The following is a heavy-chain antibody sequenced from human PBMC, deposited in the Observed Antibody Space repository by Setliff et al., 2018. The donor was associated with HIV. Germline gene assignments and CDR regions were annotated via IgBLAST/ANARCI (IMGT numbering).Heavy chain of an antibody. D-gene: IGHD2-15*01. V-gene: IGHV1-18*01. CDR3: ARGYCGGGICYSPNWLDP. CDR1: GYTFTSYG. Sequence: ASVKVSCKASGYTFTSYGISWVRQAPGQGLEWMGWTSAYNGNTNYAQKLQGRVTLTTDTSTSTAYMELRSLTSDDTAVYYCARGYCGGGICYSPNWLDPWGQGTLVTVSS. J-gene: IGHJ5*02. CDR2: TSAYNGNT.